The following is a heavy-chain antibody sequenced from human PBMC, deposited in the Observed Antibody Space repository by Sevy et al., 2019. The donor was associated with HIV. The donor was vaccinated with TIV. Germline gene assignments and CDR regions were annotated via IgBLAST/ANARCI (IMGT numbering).Heavy chain of an antibody. CDR1: GYSISSGYW. CDR2: IHYTGTT. Sequence: SETLSLTCVVSGYSISSGYWWDWFRRPPGKGLEWIGAIHYTGTTQYPPSLNRRVTVSADTSKNQFSLRLSSMTAADTAVYYYASHDWGREDYWGQGTLVTVSS. D-gene: IGHD7-27*01. V-gene: IGHV4-38-2*01. J-gene: IGHJ4*02. CDR3: ASHDWGREDY.